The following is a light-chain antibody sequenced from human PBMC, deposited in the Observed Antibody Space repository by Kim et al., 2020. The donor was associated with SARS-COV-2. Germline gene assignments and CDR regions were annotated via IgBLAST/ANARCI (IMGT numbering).Light chain of an antibody. CDR3: QQCYSTPHT. J-gene: IGKJ4*01. CDR2: AAS. CDR1: QSISIY. V-gene: IGKV1-39*01. Sequence: SYVGDRVTITCRASQSISIYLKWYQQKPGKAPKLLIYAASSLQSGVPSRFSGSGSGTDFTLTISSLQPEDFATYYCQQCYSTPHTFGGGTKVEIK.